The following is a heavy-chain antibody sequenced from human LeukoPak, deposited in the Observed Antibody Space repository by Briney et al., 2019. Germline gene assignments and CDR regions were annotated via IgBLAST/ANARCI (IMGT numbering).Heavy chain of an antibody. J-gene: IGHJ5*02. V-gene: IGHV1-8*01. Sequence: ASVKVSCKASGYTFTGYDINWVRQATGQGLEWMGWMNPNSGNTGYAQKFQGRVTMTRNTSISTAYMELSSLRSEDTAVYYCARYCSGGSCYSVAFDPWGQGTLVTVSS. CDR1: GYTFTGYD. CDR2: MNPNSGNT. CDR3: ARYCSGGSCYSVAFDP. D-gene: IGHD2-15*01.